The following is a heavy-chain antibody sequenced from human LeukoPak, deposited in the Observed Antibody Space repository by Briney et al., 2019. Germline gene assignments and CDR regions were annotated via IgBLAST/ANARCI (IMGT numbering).Heavy chain of an antibody. D-gene: IGHD5-24*01. Sequence: GGSLRLSCAASGFTFSSQSINWVREAPGKGLEWVAYISRSSSNIYYADSVKGRFTISRDNAKNSLYLQMNSLRDEDTAVYYCARGGDGNNPFDQWGQGTLVTVSS. V-gene: IGHV3-48*02. CDR3: ARGGDGNNPFDQ. J-gene: IGHJ4*02. CDR2: ISRSSSNI. CDR1: GFTFSSQS.